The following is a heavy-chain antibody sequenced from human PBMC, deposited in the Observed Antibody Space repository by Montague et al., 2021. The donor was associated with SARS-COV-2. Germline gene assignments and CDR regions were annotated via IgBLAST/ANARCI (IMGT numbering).Heavy chain of an antibody. J-gene: IGHJ4*02. Sequence: SETLSLTCAAYGGSFSGYYWTWIRQSPGKGLEWIAEINHSGTTNYNFNPSLRSRVTISVDTSKSQFSLKLNSVTAADTGVYYCARWDPQTLTLIGLRGKSASDYWSQGTLVTVSS. CDR3: ARWDPQTLTLIGLRGKSASDY. D-gene: IGHD4-23*01. CDR2: INHSGTT. CDR1: GGSFSGYY. V-gene: IGHV4-34*01.